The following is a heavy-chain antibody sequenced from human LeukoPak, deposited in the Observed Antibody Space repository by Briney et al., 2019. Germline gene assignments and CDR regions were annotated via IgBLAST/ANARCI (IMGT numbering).Heavy chain of an antibody. J-gene: IGHJ4*02. CDR3: AKDQTRPSLITMVRGVIRSLDY. CDR1: GFTFSSYG. CDR2: IRYDGSNK. Sequence: GGSLRLSCAASGFTFSSYGMHWVRQAPGKGLEWVAFIRYDGSNKYYADSVKGRFTISRDNSKNTLYLQMNSLRAEDTAVYYCAKDQTRPSLITMVRGVIRSLDYWGQGTLVTVSS. D-gene: IGHD3-10*01. V-gene: IGHV3-30*02.